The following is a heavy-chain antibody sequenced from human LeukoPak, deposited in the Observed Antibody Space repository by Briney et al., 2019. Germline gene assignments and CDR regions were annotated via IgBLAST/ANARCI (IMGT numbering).Heavy chain of an antibody. CDR2: MNHSEKK. V-gene: IGHV4-34*01. J-gene: IGHJ4*02. Sequence: SETLSLTCAVYGGSFSGYYGSSLRHPPGKGVEWIGEMNHSEKKKYNTFRKRRVTKSGDTSKNQFSLKQSSVTAADTAVYYCAREGSSGRVAEAFDYWGERTLVTVSS. CDR1: GGSFSGYY. CDR3: AREGSSGRVAEAFDY. D-gene: IGHD3-16*01.